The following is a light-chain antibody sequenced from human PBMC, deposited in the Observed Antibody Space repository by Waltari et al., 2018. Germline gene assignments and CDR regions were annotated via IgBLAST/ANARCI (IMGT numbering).Light chain of an antibody. J-gene: IGLJ2*01. V-gene: IGLV2-14*01. CDR2: EVP. CDR3: SSYTSSTTRVL. CDR1: SSDVGGYNY. Sequence: QSALTQPASVSGSPGQSITISCTGTSSDVGGYNYVSWYQQHPDKAPKLMIYEVPNRPPGVSIRFSGSKSGNTASLTITGLQAEDEADYYCSSYTSSTTRVLFGGGTKLTVL.